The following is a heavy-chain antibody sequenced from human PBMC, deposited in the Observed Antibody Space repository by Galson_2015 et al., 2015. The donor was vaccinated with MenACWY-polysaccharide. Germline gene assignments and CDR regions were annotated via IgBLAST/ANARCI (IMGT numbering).Heavy chain of an antibody. CDR1: GDTFNTHT. Sequence: SVKVSCKASGDTFNTHTINWVRQAPGQGLEWMGRIIPILGITNNAQKFQGRITITADKFTSTALMELSSLRPEDTAVYYCATGYGSNSGHYYGLGVWGQGTTVTVSS. CDR2: IIPILGIT. J-gene: IGHJ6*02. CDR3: ATGYGSNSGHYYGLGV. V-gene: IGHV1-69*02. D-gene: IGHD4/OR15-4a*01.